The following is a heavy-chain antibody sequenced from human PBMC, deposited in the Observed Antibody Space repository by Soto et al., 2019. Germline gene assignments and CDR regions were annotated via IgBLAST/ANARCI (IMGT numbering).Heavy chain of an antibody. V-gene: IGHV4-39*01. Sequence: PSETLSLTCAVSGGSISSSSYYWGWIRQPPGKGLEWIGSIYYSGSTYYNPSLKSRVTISVDTSKNQFSLKLSSVTAADTAVYYCARHIPVRYSYGYGMDVWGQGTTVTVSS. CDR3: ARHIPVRYSYGYGMDV. CDR2: IYYSGST. J-gene: IGHJ6*02. D-gene: IGHD5-18*01. CDR1: GGSISSSSYY.